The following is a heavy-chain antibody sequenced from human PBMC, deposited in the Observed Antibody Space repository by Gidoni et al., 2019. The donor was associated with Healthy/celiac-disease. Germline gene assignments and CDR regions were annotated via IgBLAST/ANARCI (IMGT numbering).Heavy chain of an antibody. CDR2: ISSSSSYI. V-gene: IGHV3-21*01. CDR3: ARVLGGGIAAAHDAFDI. Sequence: TFSSYSMNWVRQAPGKGLEWVSSISSSSSYIYYADSVKGRFTISRDNAKNSLYLQMNSLRAEDTAVYYCARVLGGGIAAAHDAFDIWCQGTMVTVSS. J-gene: IGHJ3*02. CDR1: TFSSYS. D-gene: IGHD3-16*01.